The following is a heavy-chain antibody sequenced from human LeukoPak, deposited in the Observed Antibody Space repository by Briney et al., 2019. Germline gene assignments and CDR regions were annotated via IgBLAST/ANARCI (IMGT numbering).Heavy chain of an antibody. CDR2: ISGSGGST. Sequence: GGSLRLSCAASGFTFSSYAMSWVRQAPGKGLEWVSAISGSGGSTYYADSVKGRFTISRDNSKNTLYLQMNSLRAEDTAVYYCAKARYYDSSGYPSLGPAFDYWGQGTLVTVSS. CDR1: GFTFSSYA. D-gene: IGHD3-22*01. V-gene: IGHV3-23*01. J-gene: IGHJ4*02. CDR3: AKARYYDSSGYPSLGPAFDY.